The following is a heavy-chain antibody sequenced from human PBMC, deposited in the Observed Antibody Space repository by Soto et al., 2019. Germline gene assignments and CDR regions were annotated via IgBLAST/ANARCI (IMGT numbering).Heavy chain of an antibody. Sequence: SETLSLTCAVSGGSISSGGYSRSWIRQPPGKGLEWIGNIHYNGNTKYNPSLKSRVTMSVDTSKNQFSLKLISVTAADTAKYFCAREGNLGRWLQPLDFWGQGTLVTVSS. J-gene: IGHJ4*02. D-gene: IGHD5-12*01. V-gene: IGHV4-61*08. CDR2: IHYNGNT. CDR1: GGSISSGGYS. CDR3: AREGNLGRWLQPLDF.